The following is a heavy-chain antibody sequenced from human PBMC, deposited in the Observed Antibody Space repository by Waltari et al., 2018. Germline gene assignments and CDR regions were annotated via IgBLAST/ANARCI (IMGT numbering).Heavy chain of an antibody. Sequence: QVQLVQSGAEVKKPGASVKVSCKASGYTFTGYYMHWVRQAPGQGLEWMGWINPNSGGTNYAQKFQGRVTMTRDTSISTVHMELSRLISDDTAIYYCAREYEGRKYQDYWGQGILVTVSS. D-gene: IGHD2-2*01. CDR2: INPNSGGT. V-gene: IGHV1-2*02. CDR3: AREYEGRKYQDY. CDR1: GYTFTGYY. J-gene: IGHJ4*02.